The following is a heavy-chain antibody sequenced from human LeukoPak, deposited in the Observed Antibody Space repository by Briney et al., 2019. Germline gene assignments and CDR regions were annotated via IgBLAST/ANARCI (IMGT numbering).Heavy chain of an antibody. J-gene: IGHJ6*03. CDR1: GYTFTGYY. CDR3: ARGSSTRTRYYYMDV. CDR2: INPNSGGT. Sequence: ASVKVSCKASGYTFTGYYMHWVRQAPGQGLEWIGWINPNSGGTNYAQKFQGRVTMTRDTSISTAYMELSRLRSDDTAVYYCARGSSTRTRYYYMDVWGKGTTVTVSS. D-gene: IGHD2-2*01. V-gene: IGHV1-2*02.